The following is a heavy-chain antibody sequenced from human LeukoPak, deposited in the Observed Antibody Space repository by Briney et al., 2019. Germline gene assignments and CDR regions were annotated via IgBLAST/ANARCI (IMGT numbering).Heavy chain of an antibody. Sequence: GGSQTLFCAPSRFPFSSYSMNWARQAPGKSLEWISYFSGGSKIIHWAESLKRRFTLYRHNAEHSLYLQVHSQSDENSAVYLCARDYSSCRTFFGYYYGMDVWGQGTTVTVSS. CDR2: FSGGSKII. CDR1: RFPFSSYS. J-gene: IGHJ6*01. D-gene: IGHD3-22*01. CDR3: ARDYSSCRTFFGYYYGMDV. V-gene: IGHV3-48*02.